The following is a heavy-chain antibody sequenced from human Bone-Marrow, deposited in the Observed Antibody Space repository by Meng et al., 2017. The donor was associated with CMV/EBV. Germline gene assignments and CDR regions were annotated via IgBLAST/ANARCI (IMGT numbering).Heavy chain of an antibody. CDR3: ARGGGGFMY. V-gene: IGHV1-2*02. D-gene: IGHD3-16*01. CDR1: TYTFSTSY. Sequence: VRLVHSRADMQTPGASVSIAFVTRTYTFSTSYRHCVRPAPGLGPEWLGWIGPDGATSYALKIQHRVTVTKDTSIRTVYLELNNLRSDDSAVYYCARGGGGFMYWGQGTLVTVSS. CDR2: IGPDGAT. J-gene: IGHJ4*02.